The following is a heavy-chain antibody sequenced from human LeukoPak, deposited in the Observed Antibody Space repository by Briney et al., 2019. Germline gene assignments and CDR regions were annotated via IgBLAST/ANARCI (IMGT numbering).Heavy chain of an antibody. CDR2: IYYSGST. D-gene: IGHD1-26*01. CDR3: AGAVGAIAYYFDY. J-gene: IGHJ4*02. V-gene: IGHV4-59*01. CDR1: GGSISSYY. Sequence: SETLSLTCTVSGGSISSYYWSWIRQPPGKGLEWIGYIYYSGSTNYNPSLKSRVTISVDTSKNQFSLKLSSVTAADTAVYYCAGAVGAIAYYFDYWGQGTLVTVSS.